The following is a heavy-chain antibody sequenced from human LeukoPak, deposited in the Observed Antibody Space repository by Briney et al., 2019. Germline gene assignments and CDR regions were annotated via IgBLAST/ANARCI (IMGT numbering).Heavy chain of an antibody. Sequence: GGSLRLSCAAPGFTFSSYAMSWVRQAPGKGLEWVSGISGSRGTTYYADSVKGRLTISRDNSKNTLYLQMNSLRADDTAVYYWSKERTGGWPFDYWGQGTLVTVSS. CDR1: GFTFSSYA. V-gene: IGHV3-23*01. CDR3: SKERTGGWPFDY. D-gene: IGHD6-19*01. CDR2: ISGSRGTT. J-gene: IGHJ4*02.